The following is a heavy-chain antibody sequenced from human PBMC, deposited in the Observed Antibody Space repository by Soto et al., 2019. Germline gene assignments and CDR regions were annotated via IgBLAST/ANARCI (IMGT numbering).Heavy chain of an antibody. CDR3: AKDIGVVTPSRYYYYRMDV. D-gene: IGHD2-21*02. V-gene: IGHV3-30*18. J-gene: IGHJ6*02. Sequence: GGSLRLSCAASGFTFSSYGMHWVRQAPGKGLEWVAVISYDGSNKYYADSVKGRFTISRDNSKNTLYLQMNSLRAEDTAVYYCAKDIGVVTPSRYYYYRMDVWGQGTTVTVSS. CDR1: GFTFSSYG. CDR2: ISYDGSNK.